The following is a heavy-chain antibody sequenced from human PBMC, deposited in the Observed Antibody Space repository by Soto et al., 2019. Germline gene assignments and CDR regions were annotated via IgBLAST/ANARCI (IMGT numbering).Heavy chain of an antibody. J-gene: IGHJ5*02. CDR3: AWAQTIWFDP. Sequence: SETLSLTCTVSGGSISSGGYSWSWIRQPPGKGLEWIGYIYYSGSTYYNPSLKSRVTISVDTSKNQFSLKLSSVTAADTAVYYCAWAQTIWFDPWGQGTLVTVSS. CDR2: IYYSGST. V-gene: IGHV4-30-4*01. CDR1: GGSISSGGYS.